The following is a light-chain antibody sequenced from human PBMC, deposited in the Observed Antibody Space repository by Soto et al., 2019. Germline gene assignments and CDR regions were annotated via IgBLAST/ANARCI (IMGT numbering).Light chain of an antibody. CDR1: SSDVGSYDF. CDR2: EVS. J-gene: IGLJ1*01. V-gene: IGLV2-14*01. Sequence: QSALTQPASVSGSPGQSITMSCTGTSSDVGSYDFVSWYQQHPGKAPKLLIYEVSNRPSGVSARVSGSKSDNTASLTISGVQAADEADYFCSSYSSSTVRNVFGRGTKLTVL. CDR3: SSYSSSTVRNV.